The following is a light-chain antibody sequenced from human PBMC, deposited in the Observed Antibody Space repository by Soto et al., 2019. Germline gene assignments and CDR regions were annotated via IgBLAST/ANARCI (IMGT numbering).Light chain of an antibody. CDR2: WAS. Sequence: DIVMTQSPDSLAVSLGERATINCKSSQSVLYSSNNKNYLAWYQQRPGQPPKLLIYWASTRESGVPDRCSGTGSGTDFTLTITSLQADDVAVYYCQQSESTPPTFGHGTKLEIK. CDR3: QQSESTPPT. J-gene: IGKJ2*01. V-gene: IGKV4-1*01. CDR1: QSVLYSSNNKNY.